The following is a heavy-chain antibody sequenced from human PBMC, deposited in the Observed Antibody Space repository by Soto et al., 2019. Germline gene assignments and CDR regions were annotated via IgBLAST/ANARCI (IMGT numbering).Heavy chain of an antibody. J-gene: IGHJ6*04. Sequence: HPGGSLRLSCAASGFTFSSYWMHWVRQAPGKGLVWVSRINTDGSSTSYADSVKGRFTISRDNAKNTLYLQMNSLRAEDTAVYYCARVGYSDTTDLYGIAVCGERTTATVSS. CDR3: ARVGYSDTTDLYGIAV. D-gene: IGHD3-22*01. CDR2: INTDGSST. V-gene: IGHV3-74*01. CDR1: GFTFSSYW.